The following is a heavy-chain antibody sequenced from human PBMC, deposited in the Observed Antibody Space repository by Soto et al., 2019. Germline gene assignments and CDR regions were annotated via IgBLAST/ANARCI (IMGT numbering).Heavy chain of an antibody. D-gene: IGHD1-26*01. J-gene: IGHJ4*02. CDR2: IYHSGST. CDR1: GGSISSGGYS. Sequence: SETLSLTCAVSGGSISSGGYSWSWIRQPPGKGLEWIGYIYHSGSTYYNPSLKSRVTISVDRSKNQFSLKLSSVTAADTAVYYCARGREKWSPFDYWGQGTLVTVS. V-gene: IGHV4-30-2*01. CDR3: ARGREKWSPFDY.